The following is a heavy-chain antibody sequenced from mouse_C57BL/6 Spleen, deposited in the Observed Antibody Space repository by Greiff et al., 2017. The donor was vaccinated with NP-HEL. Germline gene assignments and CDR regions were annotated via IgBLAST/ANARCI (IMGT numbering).Heavy chain of an antibody. D-gene: IGHD1-3*01. CDR2: ISDGGSYT. J-gene: IGHJ3*01. CDR1: GFTFSSYA. CDR3: ARDKELKGCAN. V-gene: IGHV5-4*01. Sequence: DVKLVESGGGLVKPGGSLKLSCAASGFTFSSYAMYWVRQTPEKGLVWVATISDGGSYTYYPDNVKGRFTISRDNAKNNLYLQISHLKSEDTAMYYCARDKELKGCANWGQGTLVTVSA.